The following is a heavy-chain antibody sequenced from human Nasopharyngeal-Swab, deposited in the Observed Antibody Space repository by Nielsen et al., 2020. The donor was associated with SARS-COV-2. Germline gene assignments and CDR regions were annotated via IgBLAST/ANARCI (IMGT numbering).Heavy chain of an antibody. V-gene: IGHV3-23*01. CDR2: ISGDSDTT. Sequence: GGSLRLSCAASGFTFSSYEMNWVRQAPGKGLEWVSVISGDSDTTYYADSVRGRFTISRDNSKNTLNLQMNNLRAEDTAIYYCAKDRDSGDDSEEYYHYYGMDVWGQGAPVTVSS. CDR3: AKDRDSGDDSEEYYHYYGMDV. J-gene: IGHJ6*02. CDR1: GFTFSSYE. D-gene: IGHD5-12*01.